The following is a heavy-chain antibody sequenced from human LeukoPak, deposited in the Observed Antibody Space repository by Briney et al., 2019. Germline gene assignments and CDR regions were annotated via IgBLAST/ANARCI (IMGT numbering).Heavy chain of an antibody. CDR2: INHSGST. D-gene: IGHD6-19*01. CDR1: GGSFSGYY. J-gene: IGHJ4*02. Sequence: PSETLSLTCAVYGGSFSGYYWSWIRQPPGKGLEWIGEINHSGSTNYNPSLKSRVTISVDTSKNQFSLKLSSVTAADTAVYYCARVSSSGWLYFDYWGQGTLVTVSS. V-gene: IGHV4-34*01. CDR3: ARVSSSGWLYFDY.